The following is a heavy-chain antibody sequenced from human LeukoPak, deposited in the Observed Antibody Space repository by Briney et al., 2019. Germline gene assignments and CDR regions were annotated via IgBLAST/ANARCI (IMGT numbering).Heavy chain of an antibody. CDR3: ARGLRGIAVAGPFDY. D-gene: IGHD6-19*01. CDR1: GFTFSSYA. Sequence: PGGSLRLSCAASGFTFSSYAMHWVRQAPGKGLEWVAVISYDGSNKYYADSVKGRFTISRDNSKNTLYLQMNSLRAEDTAVYYCARGLRGIAVAGPFDYWGQGILVTVSS. V-gene: IGHV3-30-3*01. CDR2: ISYDGSNK. J-gene: IGHJ4*02.